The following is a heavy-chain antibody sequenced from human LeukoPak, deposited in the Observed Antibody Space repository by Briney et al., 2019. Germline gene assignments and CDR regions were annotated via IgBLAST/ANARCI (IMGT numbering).Heavy chain of an antibody. J-gene: IGHJ4*02. CDR3: ARGTIGGYFDY. Sequence: AGGSLRLSCAASGFTFSSYDMHWVRQATGKGLEWVSAIGTAGDTYYPGSVKGRFTISRENAKNSLYLQMNSLRAGDTAVYYCARGTIGGYFDYWGQGTLVTVSS. CDR1: GFTFSSYD. V-gene: IGHV3-13*01. D-gene: IGHD3-16*01. CDR2: IGTAGDT.